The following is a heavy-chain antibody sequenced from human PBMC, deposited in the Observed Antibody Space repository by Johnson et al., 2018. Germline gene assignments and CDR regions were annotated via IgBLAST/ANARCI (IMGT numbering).Heavy chain of an antibody. D-gene: IGHD4-17*01. V-gene: IGHV3-23*04. Sequence: VQLVESGGGLVQHGGSLRLSCAASRFTFSSYAMSWVRHAPGEGREWVSAISTNGGRTYYSSSVKGRFTIPRDNSKKTLSLQMNSLRAESTAVYYCAKCPVDYGDYGEYFQHWGQGTLVTVSS. CDR1: RFTFSSYA. J-gene: IGHJ1*01. CDR2: ISTNGGRT. CDR3: AKCPVDYGDYGEYFQH.